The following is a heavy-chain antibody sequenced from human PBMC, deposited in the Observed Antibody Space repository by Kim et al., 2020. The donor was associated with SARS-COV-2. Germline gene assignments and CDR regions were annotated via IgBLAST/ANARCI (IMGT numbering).Heavy chain of an antibody. V-gene: IGHV3-48*02. D-gene: IGHD3-22*01. CDR2: ISSSSSTI. CDR1: GFTFSSYS. CDR3: ARDPPYYYDSSLSELSYYFDY. J-gene: IGHJ4*02. Sequence: GGSLRLSCAASGFTFSSYSMNWVRQAPGKGLEWVSYISSSSSTIYYADSVKGRFTISRDNAKNSLYLQMNSLRDEDTAVYYCARDPPYYYDSSLSELSYYFDYWGQGTLVTVSS.